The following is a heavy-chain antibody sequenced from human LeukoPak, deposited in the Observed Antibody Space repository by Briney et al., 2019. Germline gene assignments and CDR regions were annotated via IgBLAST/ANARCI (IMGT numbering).Heavy chain of an antibody. J-gene: IGHJ5*02. Sequence: SETLSLTCTVSGGSISSYYWSWIRQPAGKGLEWIGRIYTSGSTNYNPSLKSRVTMSVGTSKNQFSLKLSSVTAADTAVYYCARGLDSSGWYGDGFDPWGQGTLVTVSS. CDR2: IYTSGST. D-gene: IGHD6-19*01. CDR3: ARGLDSSGWYGDGFDP. V-gene: IGHV4-4*07. CDR1: GGSISSYY.